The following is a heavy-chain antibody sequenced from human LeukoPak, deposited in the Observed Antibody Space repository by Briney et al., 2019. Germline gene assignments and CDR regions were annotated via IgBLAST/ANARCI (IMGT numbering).Heavy chain of an antibody. CDR3: ARGGRSYYYMDV. CDR2: FYYSGST. V-gene: IGHV4-59*01. CDR1: GASISSYY. Sequence: SETLSLTCTVSGASISSYYWSWIRQPPGKGLEWIGYFYYSGSTNYNPSLKSRVTISVDTSKNQFSLKLSSVTAADTAVYYCARGGRSYYYMDVWGKGTTVTVSS. J-gene: IGHJ6*03.